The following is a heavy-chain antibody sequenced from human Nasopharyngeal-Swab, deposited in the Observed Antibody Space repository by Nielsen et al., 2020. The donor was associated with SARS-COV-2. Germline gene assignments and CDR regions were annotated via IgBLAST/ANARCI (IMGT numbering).Heavy chain of an antibody. CDR2: IKHDGGDE. CDR3: ARDPYSTPPDY. V-gene: IGHV3-7*01. J-gene: IGHJ4*02. CDR1: GFTFSTFW. Sequence: GESLKISCAASGFTFSTFWMSWVRQAPGKGLEWVANIKHDGGDENYVDSVKGRFTISRDNAKNLLSLQMNSLRAEDTGVYYCARDPYSTPPDYWGQGTLVTVSS. D-gene: IGHD6-13*01.